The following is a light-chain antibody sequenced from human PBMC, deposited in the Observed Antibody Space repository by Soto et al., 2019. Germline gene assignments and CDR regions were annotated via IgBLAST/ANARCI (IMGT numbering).Light chain of an antibody. V-gene: IGKV1-39*01. CDR2: AAT. J-gene: IGKJ3*01. CDR1: QSISDN. CDR3: QQSYSTLT. Sequence: DIPMTQSPSSLSASVGDRVTITCRASQSISDNLNWYQQKTGKAPNLLIYAATTLRSGVPSRFSGSGSGTHFTLTISSLQPEDFATYYCQQSYSTLTFGPGTKVDIK.